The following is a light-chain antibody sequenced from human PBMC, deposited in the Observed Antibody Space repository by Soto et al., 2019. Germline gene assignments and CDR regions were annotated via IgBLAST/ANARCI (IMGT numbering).Light chain of an antibody. J-gene: IGKJ2*01. CDR1: QSVSSY. Sequence: EIVLTQSPATLSLSPGERATLSCRASQSVSSYLAWYQQKPGQAPRLLIYDASNRATGIPARFSGSGSGTDFTLTISSLEPEAFAVYYCQQRSNWLYTFGQGTTLEIK. V-gene: IGKV3-11*01. CDR2: DAS. CDR3: QQRSNWLYT.